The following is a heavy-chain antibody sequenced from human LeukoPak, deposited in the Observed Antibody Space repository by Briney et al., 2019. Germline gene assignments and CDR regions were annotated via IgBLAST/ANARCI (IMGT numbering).Heavy chain of an antibody. CDR1: GGSISSYY. CDR3: ARSTSWYAYFDY. V-gene: IGHV4-59*01. D-gene: IGHD6-13*01. J-gene: IGHJ4*02. CDR2: IYYSGST. Sequence: SETLSLTCTVSGGSISSYYWSWIRQPPGKGLEGIGYIYYSGSTNYDPSLKSRVTISVDTSKNQFPLKLSSVTAADTAMYYCARSTSWYAYFDYWGQGTLVTVSS.